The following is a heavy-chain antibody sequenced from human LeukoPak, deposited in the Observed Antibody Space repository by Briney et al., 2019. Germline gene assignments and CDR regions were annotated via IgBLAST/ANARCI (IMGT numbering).Heavy chain of an antibody. D-gene: IGHD6-19*01. CDR3: ARIAVAGTLLDY. J-gene: IGHJ4*02. V-gene: IGHV4-39*01. CDR2: IYYSGST. CDR1: GFTVSDNY. Sequence: GSLRLSCAASGFTVSDNYMAWVRQAPGKGLEWIGSIYYSGSTYYNPSLKSRVTISVDTSKNQFSLKLSSVTAADTAVYYCARIAVAGTLLDYWGQGTLVTVSS.